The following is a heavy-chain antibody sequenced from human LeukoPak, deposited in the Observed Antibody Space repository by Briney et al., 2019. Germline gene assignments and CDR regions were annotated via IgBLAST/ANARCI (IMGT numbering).Heavy chain of an antibody. Sequence: SETLSLTCTVSGGAISSYYWSWIQQPPGKGLEWIGYIYYSGGTKYNPSLMSRVTISVDRAQSQFSLSLSSATAADTAVYYCARDGLYDSSGYYMDSWGQGTLVIVSS. CDR1: GGAISSYY. CDR3: ARDGLYDSSGYYMDS. V-gene: IGHV4-59*01. CDR2: IYYSGGT. J-gene: IGHJ4*02. D-gene: IGHD3-22*01.